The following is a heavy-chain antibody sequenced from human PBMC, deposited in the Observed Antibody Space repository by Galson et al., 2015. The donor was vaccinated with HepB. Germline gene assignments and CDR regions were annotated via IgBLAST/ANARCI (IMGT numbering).Heavy chain of an antibody. CDR3: ARDDGDYVVDY. V-gene: IGHV1-69*04. J-gene: IGHJ4*02. Sequence: SVKVSCKASGGTFSSYTISWVRQAPGQGLEWMGRIIPILGIANYAQKFQGRVTITADKSTSTAYMELSSLRSEDTAVYYCARDDGDYVVDYWGQGTLVTVSS. CDR2: IIPILGIA. D-gene: IGHD4-17*01. CDR1: GGTFSSYT.